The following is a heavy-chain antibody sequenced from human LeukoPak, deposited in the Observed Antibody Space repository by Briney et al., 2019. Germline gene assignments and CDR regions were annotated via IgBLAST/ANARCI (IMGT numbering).Heavy chain of an antibody. V-gene: IGHV3-23*01. Sequence: SGGSLRLSCAASGFTFSIYAMSWVREAPGKGLQCVSSITSRGESTWYVDSVKGGFTITRANSENTLYLQMHSLRAEDTAVYYCARDRPNYYGSDGHYYRRDGDYWGRGTLVSGSS. J-gene: IGHJ4*02. D-gene: IGHD3-22*01. CDR1: GFTFSIYA. CDR2: ITSRGEST. CDR3: ARDRPNYYGSDGHYYRRDGDY.